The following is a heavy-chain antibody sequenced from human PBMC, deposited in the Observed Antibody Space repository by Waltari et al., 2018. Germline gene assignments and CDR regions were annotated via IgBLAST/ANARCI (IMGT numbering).Heavy chain of an antibody. Sequence: QVQLGQSGAEVKKPGSSVKVFCKASGGTFSSSASSWVRQAPGQGLEWMGGIIPIFGTANYAQKFQGRVTITTDESTSTAYMELSSLRSEDTAVYYCARDCSSTSCYYGMDVWGQGTTVTVSS. D-gene: IGHD2-2*01. CDR1: GGTFSSSA. CDR3: ARDCSSTSCYYGMDV. J-gene: IGHJ6*02. CDR2: IIPIFGTA. V-gene: IGHV1-69*05.